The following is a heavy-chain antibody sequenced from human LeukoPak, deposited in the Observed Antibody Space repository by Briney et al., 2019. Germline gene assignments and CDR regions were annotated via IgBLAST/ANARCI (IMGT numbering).Heavy chain of an antibody. Sequence: SETLSPTCTVSGGSISSYYWSWIRQPPGKGLEWIGYIYYSGSTNYNPSLKSRVTISVDTSKNQFSLKLSSVTAADTAVYYCARDRAAGSYYYYYMDVWGKGTTVTVSS. CDR1: GGSISSYY. CDR2: IYYSGST. CDR3: ARDRAAGSYYYYYMDV. J-gene: IGHJ6*03. V-gene: IGHV4-59*01. D-gene: IGHD6-13*01.